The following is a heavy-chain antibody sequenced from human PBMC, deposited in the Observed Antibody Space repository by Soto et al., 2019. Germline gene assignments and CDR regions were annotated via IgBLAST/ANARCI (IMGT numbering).Heavy chain of an antibody. CDR1: GGTFSSYA. Sequence: SVPVSCKASGGTFSSYAISWVRQAPGQGLEWMGGIIPIFGTANYAQKFQGRVTITADESTSTAYMELSSLRSEDTAVYYCARRSRVVVVAANSDAFDIWGQGTMVTVSS. J-gene: IGHJ3*02. V-gene: IGHV1-69*13. CDR2: IIPIFGTA. D-gene: IGHD2-15*01. CDR3: ARRSRVVVVAANSDAFDI.